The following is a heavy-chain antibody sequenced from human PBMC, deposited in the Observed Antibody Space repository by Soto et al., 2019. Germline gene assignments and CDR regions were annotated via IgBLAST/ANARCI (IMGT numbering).Heavy chain of an antibody. Sequence: ASVKVSCKASGYTFDRYYMHWVRQAPGQGLQWMGMINPSGSITSYAQEFQGRVTMTRDTSTSTAYMDLSSLRSDDTAVYYCMRGLFLEWSCMDVWGQGTTVTVSS. V-gene: IGHV1-46*02. J-gene: IGHJ6*02. D-gene: IGHD3-3*01. CDR1: GYTFDRYY. CDR2: INPSGSIT. CDR3: MRGLFLEWSCMDV.